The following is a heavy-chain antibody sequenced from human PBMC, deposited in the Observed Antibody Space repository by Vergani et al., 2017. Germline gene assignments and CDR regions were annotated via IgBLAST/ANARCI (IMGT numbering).Heavy chain of an antibody. CDR3: VLWPYSSSWYI. CDR1: GFTFSSYG. V-gene: IGHV3-30*03. D-gene: IGHD6-13*01. CDR2: ISYDGSNK. J-gene: IGHJ4*02. Sequence: QVQLVESGGGVVQPGRSLRLSCAASGFTFSSYGMHWVRQAPGKGLEWVAVISYDGSNKYYADSVKGRFTISRDNSKNTLYLQMNSLRAEDTAVYYCVLWPYSSSWYIWGQGTLVTVSS.